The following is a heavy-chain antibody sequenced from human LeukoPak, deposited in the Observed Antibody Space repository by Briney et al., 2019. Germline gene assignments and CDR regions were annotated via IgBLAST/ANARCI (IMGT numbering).Heavy chain of an antibody. CDR1: GFTFDDYA. J-gene: IGHJ4*02. Sequence: GGSLRLSCAASGFTFDDYAMHWVRQAPGKGLEWVSGISWNSGSIGYAYSVKGRFTISRDNAKNSLYLQMNSLRAEDTALYYCAKGPSIAEGLDYWGQGTLVTVSS. D-gene: IGHD6-6*01. CDR2: ISWNSGSI. V-gene: IGHV3-9*01. CDR3: AKGPSIAEGLDY.